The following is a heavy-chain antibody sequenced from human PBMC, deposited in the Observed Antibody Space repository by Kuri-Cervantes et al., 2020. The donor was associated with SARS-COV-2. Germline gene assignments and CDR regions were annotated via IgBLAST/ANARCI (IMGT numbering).Heavy chain of an antibody. CDR3: ARAYGSGNYRLDY. V-gene: IGHV2-26*01. Sequence: SGPTLVKPTETLTLTCTVSGFSLSNARMGVSWIRQPPGKALEWLAHIFSNDEKSYSTSLKSRLTISKDTSKSQVVLTMTNMDPVDTATYYCARAYGSGNYRLDYWGQGTLVTDSS. D-gene: IGHD3-10*01. J-gene: IGHJ4*02. CDR1: GFSLSNARMG. CDR2: IFSNDEK.